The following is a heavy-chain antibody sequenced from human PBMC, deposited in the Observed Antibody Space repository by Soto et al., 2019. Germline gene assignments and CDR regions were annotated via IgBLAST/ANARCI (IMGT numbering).Heavy chain of an antibody. D-gene: IGHD6-6*01. V-gene: IGHV4-31*03. CDR2: IYYSGST. Sequence: SETLSLTCTVSGGSISSGGYYWSWIRQHPGKGLEWIGYIYYSGSTYYNPSLKSRVTISVDTSKNQFSLKLSSVTAADTAVYYCARDRQGSSSIPYYYGMDVWGQGTTVTVSS. J-gene: IGHJ6*02. CDR1: GGSISSGGYY. CDR3: ARDRQGSSSIPYYYGMDV.